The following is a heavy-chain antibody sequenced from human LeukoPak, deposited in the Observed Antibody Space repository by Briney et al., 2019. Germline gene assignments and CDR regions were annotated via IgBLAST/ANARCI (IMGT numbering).Heavy chain of an antibody. CDR2: LSGRGGNS. J-gene: IGHJ3*02. D-gene: IGHD5-18*01. V-gene: IGHV3-23*01. CDR3: AKGGGYSCGIAFCDI. Sequence: PGGSLRLSCAASGFTFSIYVMSWVRQAPGKGLEWVSTLSGRGGNSYYADSVKGRFTISRDNSKNMLFLQMNSLRADDTAIYFCAKGGGYSCGIAFCDIWGQGTMVTVSS. CDR1: GFTFSIYV.